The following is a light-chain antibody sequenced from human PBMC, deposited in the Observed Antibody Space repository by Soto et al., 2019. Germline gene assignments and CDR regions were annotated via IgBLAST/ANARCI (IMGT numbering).Light chain of an antibody. CDR2: GAS. V-gene: IGKV3-20*01. Sequence: EIVLTQSPCTLSLSPGERATLSCRASQSVSSSYLAWYQQNPGQAPRLLIYGASSRATGIPDRFSGSGSGTDFTLTVSTLEPEDFAVYSCQQYGSSPLFSFGPGTKVDIK. CDR1: QSVSSSY. J-gene: IGKJ3*01. CDR3: QQYGSSPLFS.